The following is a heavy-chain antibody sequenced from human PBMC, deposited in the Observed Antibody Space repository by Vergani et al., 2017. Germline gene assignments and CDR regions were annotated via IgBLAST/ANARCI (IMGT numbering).Heavy chain of an antibody. CDR3: ASGIAAAGITSFGY. D-gene: IGHD6-13*01. Sequence: QVQLVQSGAEVKKPGSSVKVSCKASGGTFSSYTISWVRQAPGQGLEWMGRIIPILGIANYAQKFQGRVTMTTDTSTSTAYMELRSLRSDDTAVYYCASGIAAAGITSFGYWGQGTLVTVSS. V-gene: IGHV1-69*02. CDR1: GGTFSSYT. J-gene: IGHJ4*02. CDR2: IIPILGIA.